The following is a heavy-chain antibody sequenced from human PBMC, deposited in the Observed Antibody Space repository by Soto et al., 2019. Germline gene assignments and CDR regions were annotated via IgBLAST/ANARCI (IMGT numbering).Heavy chain of an antibody. CDR3: ATSSGYDYYYFDY. D-gene: IGHD5-12*01. CDR2: INPNSGGT. Sequence: ASVKVSCKASGYTFTGYYMHWVRQAPGQGLEWMGWINPNSGGTNYAQKFQGWVTMTRDTSISTAYMELSRLRSDDTAVYYCATSSGYDYYYFDYWGQGTLVTVSS. J-gene: IGHJ4*02. CDR1: GYTFTGYY. V-gene: IGHV1-2*04.